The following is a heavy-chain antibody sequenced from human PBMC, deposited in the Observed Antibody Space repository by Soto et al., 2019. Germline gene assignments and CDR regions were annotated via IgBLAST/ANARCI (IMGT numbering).Heavy chain of an antibody. CDR3: ARHEFSKLRYFDWMAPDYFDY. CDR2: IYYSGST. J-gene: IGHJ4*02. Sequence: SETLSLTCTVSGGSISSYFWSWIRQPPGKELEWIGYIYYSGSTNYNPSLKSRVTISVDTSKNQFSLKLSSVTAADTAVYYCARHEFSKLRYFDWMAPDYFDYWGQGTLVTVSS. D-gene: IGHD3-9*01. V-gene: IGHV4-59*08. CDR1: GGSISSYF.